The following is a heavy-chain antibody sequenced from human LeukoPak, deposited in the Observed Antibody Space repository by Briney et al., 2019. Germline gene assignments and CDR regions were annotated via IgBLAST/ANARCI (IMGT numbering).Heavy chain of an antibody. CDR3: ARHGYSSGYSWFDP. Sequence: GESLKISCKGSGYSFTSYWIGWVRQMPRKGLEWMGVIYPCDPDTRYSPSFQGQVTISADKSISTAYLQWSNLKASDTAMYYCARHGYSSGYSWFDPWGQGTLVTV. CDR2: IYPCDPDT. J-gene: IGHJ5*02. CDR1: GYSFTSYW. D-gene: IGHD5-18*01. V-gene: IGHV5-51*01.